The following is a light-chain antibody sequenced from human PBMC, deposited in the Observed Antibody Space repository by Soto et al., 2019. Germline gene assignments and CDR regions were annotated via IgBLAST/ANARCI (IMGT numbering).Light chain of an antibody. Sequence: QSALTQPSSASGSPGQSVAIACTGTSSDVGGYNYDSWYQQHPGKAPKLMIYEVNKRPSGVPDRFSGSKSGNTASLTVSGLQAEDEADYYCSSYAGSSNVFGTGTKVTVL. V-gene: IGLV2-8*01. J-gene: IGLJ1*01. CDR2: EVN. CDR1: SSDVGGYNY. CDR3: SSYAGSSNV.